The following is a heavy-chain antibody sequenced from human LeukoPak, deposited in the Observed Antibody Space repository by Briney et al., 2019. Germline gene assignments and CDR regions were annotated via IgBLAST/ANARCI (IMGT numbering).Heavy chain of an antibody. CDR3: ARHSSYYGNFDY. J-gene: IGHJ4*02. V-gene: IGHV4-39*01. D-gene: IGHD3-10*01. Sequence: SQTLSLTCTVSGGSISSSSYYWGWIRQPPGKGLEWIGSIYHSGSSYYNPSLKSRVTISVDTSKNQFSLKLSSVTAADTAVYYCARHSSYYGNFDYWGQGTLVTVSS. CDR1: GGSISSSSYY. CDR2: IYHSGSS.